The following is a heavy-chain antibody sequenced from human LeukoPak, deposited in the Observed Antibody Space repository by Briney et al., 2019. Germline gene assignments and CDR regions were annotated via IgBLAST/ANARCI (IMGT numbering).Heavy chain of an antibody. D-gene: IGHD3-10*01. CDR1: GGSISSGSYY. CDR3: ASYGSGSYYNYYFDY. J-gene: IGHJ4*02. CDR2: IYTSGST. Sequence: SETLSLTCTVSGGSISSGSYYWSWIRQPAGKGLEWIGRIYTSGSTNYNPSLKSRVTISVDTSKNQFSLKLSSVTAADTAVYYCASYGSGSYYNYYFDYWGQGTLVTVSS. V-gene: IGHV4-61*02.